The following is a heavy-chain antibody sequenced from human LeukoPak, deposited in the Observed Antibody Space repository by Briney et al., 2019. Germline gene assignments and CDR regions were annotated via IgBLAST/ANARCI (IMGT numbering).Heavy chain of an antibody. CDR2: ISYDGSNK. CDR1: GFSISDHY. V-gene: IGHV3-30*18. CDR3: AKISVRNYDVWPFDY. Sequence: GGSLRLSCAASGFSISDHYMDWVRQAPGKGLEWVAVISYDGSNKYYADSVKGRFTISRDNSKNTLYLQMNSLRAEDTAVYYCAKISVRNYDVWPFDYWGQGTLVTVSS. J-gene: IGHJ4*02. D-gene: IGHD3-3*01.